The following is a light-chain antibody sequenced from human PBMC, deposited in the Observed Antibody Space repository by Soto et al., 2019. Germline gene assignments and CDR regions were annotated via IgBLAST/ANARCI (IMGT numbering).Light chain of an antibody. CDR2: DAS. CDR1: QSISSY. V-gene: IGKV1-5*01. CDR3: QQYNSYWT. Sequence: LQMNQSPSSLSAYVGARVTITCRASQSISSYLNWYQQKPGKAPKLLIYDASSLESGVPSSFIGSGSGTEFTLTISSLQPDDFATDYCQQYNSYWTFGQGTKVEIK. J-gene: IGKJ1*01.